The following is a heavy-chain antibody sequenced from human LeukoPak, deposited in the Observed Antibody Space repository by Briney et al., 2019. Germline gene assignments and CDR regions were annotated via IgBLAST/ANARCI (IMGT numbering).Heavy chain of an antibody. CDR3: ARAGYRAWFDP. D-gene: IGHD3-16*02. J-gene: IGHJ5*02. CDR2: IYYSGST. Sequence: SETLSLTCSVSGDSISSRSYHWGWIRQPPGRGLEWIGSIYYSGSTFYNPSLQSRVTVSVDTSNNQFSLRLNSVTAADTAVYYCARAGYRAWFDPWGQGTLVTVSS. CDR1: GDSISSRSYH. V-gene: IGHV4-39*07.